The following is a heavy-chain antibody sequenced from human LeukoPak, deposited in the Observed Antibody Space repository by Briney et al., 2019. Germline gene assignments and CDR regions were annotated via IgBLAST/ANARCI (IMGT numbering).Heavy chain of an antibody. Sequence: ASVKVSCKASGYTFSSYGINWVRQAPGQGLEWMGWISDYNGNTNYAQKLQGRVTMTTDTSTSTAYMELRSLRSDDTAVYYCARDCSGGSCYFDYWGQGTLVTVSS. CDR1: GYTFSSYG. V-gene: IGHV1-18*01. CDR2: ISDYNGNT. D-gene: IGHD2-15*01. CDR3: ARDCSGGSCYFDY. J-gene: IGHJ4*02.